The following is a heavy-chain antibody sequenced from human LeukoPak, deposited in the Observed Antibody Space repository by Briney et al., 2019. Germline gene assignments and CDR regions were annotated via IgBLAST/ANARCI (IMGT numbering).Heavy chain of an antibody. CDR1: GGTFTSYA. Sequence: SVKVSCKASGGTFTSYAISWVRQAPGQGLEWMGGIIPIFGTANYAQKFQGRVTITTDESTSTAYMELSSMRSEDTAVYYCARAGSLGYCSSTSCSNAFDIWGQGTMVTVSS. V-gene: IGHV1-69*05. CDR2: IIPIFGTA. J-gene: IGHJ3*02. CDR3: ARAGSLGYCSSTSCSNAFDI. D-gene: IGHD2-2*01.